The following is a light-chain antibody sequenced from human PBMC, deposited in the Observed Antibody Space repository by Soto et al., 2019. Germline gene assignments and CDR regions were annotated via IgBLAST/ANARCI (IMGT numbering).Light chain of an antibody. J-gene: IGKJ4*01. V-gene: IGKV3-20*01. CDR1: QSVSSSY. CDR3: QQYSSSPLT. CDR2: GAS. Sequence: EIVMTQSPATLSVSPLEIATLSFMGSQSVSSSYLAWYQQKPGQAPRLLIYGASSRATGIPDRFNGSGSGTDFTLTISRLEPEDFAVYYCQQYSSSPLTFGGGTKVDIK.